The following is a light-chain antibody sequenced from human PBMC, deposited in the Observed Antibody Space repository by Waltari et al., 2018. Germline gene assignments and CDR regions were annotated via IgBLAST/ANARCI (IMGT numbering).Light chain of an antibody. CDR1: QRINNY. CDR3: QQTYSAFLS. J-gene: IGKJ4*01. Sequence: DIQMTQSPGALSASVGDRVTITCRASQRINNYVNWYHQKPGKAPNLLIYSASTLQVGVPSRFSGSGYGTDFTLTISSLQTEDFGTYYCQQTYSAFLSFGGGTRVEV. V-gene: IGKV1-39*01. CDR2: SAS.